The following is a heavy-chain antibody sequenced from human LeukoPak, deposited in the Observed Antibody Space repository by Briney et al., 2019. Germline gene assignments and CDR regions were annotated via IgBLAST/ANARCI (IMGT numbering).Heavy chain of an antibody. CDR2: ISSSSSTI. J-gene: IGHJ4*02. V-gene: IGHV3-48*02. CDR1: GFTFRIYS. D-gene: IGHD3-22*01. Sequence: GGSLRLSCAASGFTFRIYSMNWVRQAPGKGLEWGSYISSSSSTIYYADSVKGRFTISRDNAKNSLYLQMNSLRDEDTAVYYCARDFVIGSGTAVDFYYDSSGSDYWGQGTLVTVSS. CDR3: ARDFVIGSGTAVDFYYDSSGSDY.